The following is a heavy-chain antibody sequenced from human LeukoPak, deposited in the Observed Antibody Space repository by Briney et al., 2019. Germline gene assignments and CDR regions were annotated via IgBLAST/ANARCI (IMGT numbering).Heavy chain of an antibody. CDR1: GYTFVAFY. D-gene: IGHD2-2*02. J-gene: IGHJ4*02. Sequence: ASVKVSCKASGYTFVAFYMQCVRQAPGQGLEWMGWINPNSGDTNYAQEFQGRVTMTRDTSINTAYMELSGLKSDDTAVYFCASLGYCTSTSCYTDLVDYWGQGTLVTVSS. CDR3: ASLGYCTSTSCYTDLVDY. CDR2: INPNSGDT. V-gene: IGHV1-2*02.